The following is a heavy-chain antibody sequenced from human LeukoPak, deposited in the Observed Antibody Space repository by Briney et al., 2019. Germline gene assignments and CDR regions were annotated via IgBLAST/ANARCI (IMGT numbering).Heavy chain of an antibody. CDR2: ISSSSSYI. V-gene: IGHV3-21*01. Sequence: PGGSLRLSCAASGFTFRSYSMDWVRQAPGKGLEWVSSISSSSSYIYYADSVKGRFTISRDNAKNSLYLQMNSLRAEDTAVYYCARDEAVGWNDYWGQGTLATVSS. CDR3: ARDEAVGWNDY. D-gene: IGHD1-1*01. CDR1: GFTFRSYS. J-gene: IGHJ4*02.